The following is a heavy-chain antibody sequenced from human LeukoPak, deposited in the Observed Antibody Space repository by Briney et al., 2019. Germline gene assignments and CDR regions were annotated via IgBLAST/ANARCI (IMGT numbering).Heavy chain of an antibody. CDR3: AKGMAGRWPSAFDY. D-gene: IGHD1-26*01. CDR2: IRYDGSNK. V-gene: IGHV3-30*02. J-gene: IGHJ4*02. Sequence: PGGSLRLSCAASGFTFSSYGMHWVRQAPGKGLEWVAFIRYDGSNKYYADSVKGRFTISRDNSKNTLYLQMNSLRAEDTAVYYCAKGMAGRWPSAFDYWGQGTLVTVSS. CDR1: GFTFSSYG.